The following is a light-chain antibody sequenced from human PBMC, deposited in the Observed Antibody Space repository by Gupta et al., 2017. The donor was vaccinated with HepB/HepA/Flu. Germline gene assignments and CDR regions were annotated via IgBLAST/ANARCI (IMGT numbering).Light chain of an antibody. Sequence: DIQMTQSPSSVSASVGDRVTITCRASQGIIAWLAWYQQKPGRAPKLLIYAASDLESGVPSRFSGSGSGTTFTLPISSLQPEDFAIYYCQQADSFPFTFGGGTKVEIK. V-gene: IGKV1-12*01. CDR1: QGIIAW. J-gene: IGKJ4*01. CDR2: AAS. CDR3: QQADSFPFT.